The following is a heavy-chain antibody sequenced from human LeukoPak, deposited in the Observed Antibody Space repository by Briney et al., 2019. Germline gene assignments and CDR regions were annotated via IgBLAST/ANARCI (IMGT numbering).Heavy chain of an antibody. V-gene: IGHV4-30-4*08. J-gene: IGHJ4*02. Sequence: SETLSLTCTVSGGSISSGDYYRSWIRQPPGKGLEWIGCIYYSGRTYYNPSLKSRVTISVDTSKNQFSLKLSSVTAADTAVYYCARAPNTYYDFWSGYYTGTTYLDYWGQGTLVTVSS. CDR3: ARAPNTYYDFWSGYYTGTTYLDY. D-gene: IGHD3-3*01. CDR2: IYYSGRT. CDR1: GGSISSGDYY.